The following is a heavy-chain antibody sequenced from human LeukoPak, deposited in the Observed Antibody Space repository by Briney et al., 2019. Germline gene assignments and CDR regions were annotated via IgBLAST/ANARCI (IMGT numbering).Heavy chain of an antibody. Sequence: SETLSLTCTIFGGSISGYYWSWIRQPPGKGPEWIGYIYYNGNTNYNPSLRSRVTISVDTSKNQFSLKLSSVTAADTAVYYCARYCYDNNCHAKALDCWGQGTLVTVSP. J-gene: IGHJ4*02. CDR3: ARYCYDNNCHAKALDC. D-gene: IGHD3-10*01. CDR1: GGSISGYY. V-gene: IGHV4-59*08. CDR2: IYYNGNT.